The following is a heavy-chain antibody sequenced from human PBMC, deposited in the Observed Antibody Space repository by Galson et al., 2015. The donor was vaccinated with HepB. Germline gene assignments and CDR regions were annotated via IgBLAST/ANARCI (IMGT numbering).Heavy chain of an antibody. J-gene: IGHJ4*02. V-gene: IGHV3-21*01. Sequence: SMRLSCEASGFTFSCYSMNWVRQAPGKGLEWVSSISSNSTYIYYADSVKGRFTISRDNAKNSLYLQLNSLRAEDTAMYYCARGPGLEFDYWGQGTLVTVSS. CDR1: GFTFSCYS. CDR2: ISSNSTYI. D-gene: IGHD5/OR15-5a*01. CDR3: ARGPGLEFDY.